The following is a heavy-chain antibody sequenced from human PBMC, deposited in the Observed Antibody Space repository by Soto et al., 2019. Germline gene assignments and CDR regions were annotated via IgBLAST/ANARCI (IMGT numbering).Heavy chain of an antibody. Sequence: QITLKESGPTLVKPTQTLTLTCTFSGFSLSTSGVGVGWIRQPPGKALEWLALIYWDDDKRYSPSLKSRLTITKDTSKHQVVLTMTNMDPVDTATYYCAHTYSSSWYVMVDYWGQGTLVTVSS. D-gene: IGHD6-13*01. CDR2: IYWDDDK. V-gene: IGHV2-5*02. J-gene: IGHJ4*02. CDR1: GFSLSTSGVG. CDR3: AHTYSSSWYVMVDY.